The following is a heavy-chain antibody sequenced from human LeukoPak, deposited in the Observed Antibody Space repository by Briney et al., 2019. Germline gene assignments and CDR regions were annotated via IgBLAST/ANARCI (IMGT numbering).Heavy chain of an antibody. D-gene: IGHD6-13*01. Sequence: GASVKVSCKASGYIFSSYYMNWVRQAPGQGLEWMGGIIPIFGTANYAQKFQGRVTITTDESTSTAYMELSSLRSEDTAVYYCAREYSSSWYSPYYFDYWGQGTLVTVSS. V-gene: IGHV1-69*05. J-gene: IGHJ4*02. CDR3: AREYSSSWYSPYYFDY. CDR2: IIPIFGTA. CDR1: GYIFSSYY.